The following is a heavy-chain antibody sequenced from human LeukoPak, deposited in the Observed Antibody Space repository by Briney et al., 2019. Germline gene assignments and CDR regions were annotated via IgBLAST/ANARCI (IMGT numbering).Heavy chain of an antibody. D-gene: IGHD2-2*01. J-gene: IGHJ6*03. Sequence: SVKVSCKASGGTFSSYAISWVRQAPGQGLEWMGGMIPIFGTANYAQKFQGRVTITADESTSTAYMELSSLRSEDTAVYYCARDPLPEGPAASSWAYYYYMDVWGKGTTVTVSS. V-gene: IGHV1-69*13. CDR2: MIPIFGTA. CDR1: GGTFSSYA. CDR3: ARDPLPEGPAASSWAYYYYMDV.